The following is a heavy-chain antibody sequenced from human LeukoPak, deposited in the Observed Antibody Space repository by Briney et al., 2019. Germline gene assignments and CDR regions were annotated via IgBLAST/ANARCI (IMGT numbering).Heavy chain of an antibody. CDR1: GFTFSSYG. J-gene: IGHJ4*02. Sequence: GGSLRLSCAASGFTFSSYGMHWVRQAPGKGLGWVAVIWYDGSNKYYADSVKGRFTISRDNSKNTLYLQMSSLRAEDTAVYYCARVYSGYDPTIFDYWGQGTLVTVSS. CDR3: ARVYSGYDPTIFDY. CDR2: IWYDGSNK. V-gene: IGHV3-33*01. D-gene: IGHD5-12*01.